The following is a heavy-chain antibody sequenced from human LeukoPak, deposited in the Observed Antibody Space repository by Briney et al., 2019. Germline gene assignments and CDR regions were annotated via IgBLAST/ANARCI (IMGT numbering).Heavy chain of an antibody. CDR3: ARGSFDSSGYYLFDY. J-gene: IGHJ4*02. CDR1: GDSITRNY. V-gene: IGHV4-4*07. CDR2: IYNSGNT. Sequence: SETLSLTCTVSGDSITRNYWSWIRQPAGKGLEWIGRIYNSGNTNYSPSLESRVTMSTDTSKNQFSLKLSSVTAADTAVYYCARGSFDSSGYYLFDYWGQGTLVTVSS. D-gene: IGHD3-22*01.